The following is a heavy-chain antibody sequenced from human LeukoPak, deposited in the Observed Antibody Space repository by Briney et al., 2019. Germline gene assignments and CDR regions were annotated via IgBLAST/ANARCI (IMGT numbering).Heavy chain of an antibody. D-gene: IGHD2-21*01. V-gene: IGHV4-30-4*08. CDR1: GGAISTADYY. CDR3: ARFQLRYWYFDP. J-gene: IGHJ2*01. CDR2: IYYRGTH. Sequence: TLSLTCTVSGGAISTADYYWSWIRQSPGKGLEWIGYIYYRGTHYYNPSLRSRVTISVDTSKTQFSLKLSSVTAADTAVYSCARFQLRYWYFDPWGRGTLVTVSS.